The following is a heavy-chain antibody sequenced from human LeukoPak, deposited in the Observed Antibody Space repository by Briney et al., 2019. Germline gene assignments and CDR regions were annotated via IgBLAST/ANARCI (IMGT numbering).Heavy chain of an antibody. Sequence: GGSLRLSCAASGFTFSNYWMHWVRQAPGKGLVWVSRISTDGNNTNYADSVKGRFTISRDNAKNTLYLQMNSLRAEDTAVYYCARDPRGDYWGQGTLVTVSS. V-gene: IGHV3-74*01. CDR3: ARDPRGDY. J-gene: IGHJ4*02. CDR1: GFTFSNYW. D-gene: IGHD3-16*01. CDR2: ISTDGNNT.